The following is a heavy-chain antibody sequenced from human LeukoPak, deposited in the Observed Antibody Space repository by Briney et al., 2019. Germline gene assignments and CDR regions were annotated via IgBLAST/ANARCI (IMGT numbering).Heavy chain of an antibody. Sequence: SETLSLTCAVYGGSFSGYYWSWIRQPPGKGLEWIGEINHSGSTNYNPSLKSRVTISVDTSKNQFSLKLSSVTAAETAVYYCARPGIAAADRSFDYWGQGTLVTVSS. J-gene: IGHJ4*02. V-gene: IGHV4-34*01. CDR1: GGSFSGYY. CDR2: INHSGST. CDR3: ARPGIAAADRSFDY. D-gene: IGHD6-13*01.